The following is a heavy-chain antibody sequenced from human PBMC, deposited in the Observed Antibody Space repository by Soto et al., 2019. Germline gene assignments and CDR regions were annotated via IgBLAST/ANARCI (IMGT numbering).Heavy chain of an antibody. CDR2: ISGSGGST. CDR1: GFTFSSYA. D-gene: IGHD3-22*01. J-gene: IGHJ4*02. V-gene: IGHV3-23*01. CDR3: AKGAPYYYDSSGYPAGGY. Sequence: GGSLRLSCAASGFTFSSYAMSWVRQAPGKGLEWVSAISGSGGSTYYADSVKGRFTISRDNSKNTLYLQMNSLRAEDTAVYYCAKGAPYYYDSSGYPAGGYWGQGTLVTVSS.